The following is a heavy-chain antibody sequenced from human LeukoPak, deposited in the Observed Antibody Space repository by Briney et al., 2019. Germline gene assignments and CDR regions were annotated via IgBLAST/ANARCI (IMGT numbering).Heavy chain of an antibody. Sequence: ASVKVSCKASGYTFTDSYMHWVRQAPGQGLEWMGWINPKTGGTNYAQRFQGRVTMTRDTSIRTAYVELSRLRSDDTAVYYCARAEYSGSYYVSPFDYWGQGTLVTVSS. D-gene: IGHD1-26*01. CDR2: INPKTGGT. V-gene: IGHV1-2*02. J-gene: IGHJ4*02. CDR1: GYTFTDSY. CDR3: ARAEYSGSYYVSPFDY.